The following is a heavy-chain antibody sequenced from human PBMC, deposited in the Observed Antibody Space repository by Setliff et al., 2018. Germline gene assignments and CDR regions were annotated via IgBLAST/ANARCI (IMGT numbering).Heavy chain of an antibody. D-gene: IGHD2-21*01. J-gene: IGHJ4*02. CDR3: ASQRLARYFES. Sequence: SETLSFTCAVSGYSINSPFTWGWIRQPPGKGLEWIGTIFDNGSTFYNPSLNSRVTMSIDTSKKEFSLRLSSVTAADTAVYYCASQRLARYFESWGQGILVTV. CDR2: IFDNGST. CDR1: GYSINSPFT. V-gene: IGHV4-38-2*01.